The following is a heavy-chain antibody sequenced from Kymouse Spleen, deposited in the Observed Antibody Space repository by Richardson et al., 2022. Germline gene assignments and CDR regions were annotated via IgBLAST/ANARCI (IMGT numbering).Heavy chain of an antibody. V-gene: IGHV4-34*01. J-gene: IGHJ6*02. Sequence: QVQLQQWGAGLLKPSETLSLTCAVYGGSFSGYYWSWIRQPPGKGLEWIGEINHSGSTNYNPSLKSRVTISVDTSKNQFSLKLSSVTAADTAVYYCAREGYYGSGSYSYYYGMDVWGQGTTVTVSS. CDR3: AREGYYGSGSYSYYYGMDV. CDR2: INHSGST. CDR1: GGSFSGYY. D-gene: IGHD3-10*01.